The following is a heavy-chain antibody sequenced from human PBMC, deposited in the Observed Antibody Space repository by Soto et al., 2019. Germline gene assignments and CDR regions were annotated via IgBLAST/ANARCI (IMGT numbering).Heavy chain of an antibody. Sequence: PSETLSLTCAVDGGSFSGYSWTWIRQPPGTGLEWIGEINHTGSTNYNPSLKSRVTISVDTSKNQFSLKLSSVTAADTAVYYCAIRASYYDSSGYFDYWGQGTLVTVSS. D-gene: IGHD3-22*01. CDR2: INHTGST. V-gene: IGHV4-34*01. CDR3: AIRASYYDSSGYFDY. CDR1: GGSFSGYS. J-gene: IGHJ4*02.